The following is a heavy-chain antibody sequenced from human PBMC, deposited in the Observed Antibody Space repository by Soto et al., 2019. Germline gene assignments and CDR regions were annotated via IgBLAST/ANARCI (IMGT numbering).Heavy chain of an antibody. Sequence: QVQLQESGPGLVKPSETLSLTCTVSGGSISSYYWSWIRQPAGKGLEWIGSIYTNGSTNYNPSLKSRVATSVDTSKNLFALELRSVTVADTAVYCCARVAATGTDPFDYWGQGTLVTVSS. V-gene: IGHV4-4*07. CDR2: IYTNGST. CDR3: ARVAATGTDPFDY. CDR1: GGSISSYY. J-gene: IGHJ4*02. D-gene: IGHD1-1*01.